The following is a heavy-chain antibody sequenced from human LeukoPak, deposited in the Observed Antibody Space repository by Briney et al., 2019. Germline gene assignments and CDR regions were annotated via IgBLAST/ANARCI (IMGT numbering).Heavy chain of an antibody. V-gene: IGHV3-23*01. Sequence: GGSLRLSCAASGFTFSSFALSWVRHAPGKGLEWVSAISGSGAGTYYADSVKGRFTISRDNSKNTLYLQMTGLRAEDTAVYYCARGITSEQWPGDYWGQGTLVTVSS. CDR2: ISGSGAGT. CDR1: GFTFSSFA. J-gene: IGHJ4*02. CDR3: ARGITSEQWPGDY. D-gene: IGHD6-19*01.